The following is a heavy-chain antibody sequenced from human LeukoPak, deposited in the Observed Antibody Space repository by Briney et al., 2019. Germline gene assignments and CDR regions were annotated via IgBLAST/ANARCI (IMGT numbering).Heavy chain of an antibody. CDR2: INHSGST. CDR1: GGSFSGYY. CDR3: ARLPSSHGWFDP. V-gene: IGHV4-34*01. Sequence: PSETLSLTCAVYGGSFSGYYWSWIRQPPGKGLEWIGEINHSGSTNYNPSLKSRVTISVDTSKNQFSLKLSSVTAADTAVYYCARLPSSHGWFDPWGQGTLVTVSS. D-gene: IGHD2-2*01. J-gene: IGHJ5*02.